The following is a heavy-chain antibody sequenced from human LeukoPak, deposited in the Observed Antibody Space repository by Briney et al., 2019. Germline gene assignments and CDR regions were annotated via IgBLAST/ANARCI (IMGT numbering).Heavy chain of an antibody. J-gene: IGHJ4*02. CDR3: ARGYYSSSRIDY. CDR2: VNSDGSTT. Sequence: GRSLRLSCAASGFPFSNYWMHWVRQAPGKGLVWVSRVNSDGSTTNYADSVKDRFTISRDNAENTLYMRMNSLRPEDAAVYYCARGYYSSSRIDYRGQGTLVTVSS. D-gene: IGHD6-13*01. CDR1: GFPFSNYW. V-gene: IGHV3-74*01.